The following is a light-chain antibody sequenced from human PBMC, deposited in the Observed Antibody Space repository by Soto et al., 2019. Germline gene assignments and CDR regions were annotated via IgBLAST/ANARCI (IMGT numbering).Light chain of an antibody. CDR1: QSFSSSY. J-gene: IGKJ1*01. V-gene: IGKV3-20*01. Sequence: EIVLTQSPGTLSLSPGERATLSCRASQSFSSSYLAWYQQKPGQAPRRLIYAASSRATGIPDRFSGSVSGTDFTLTITRLETEDFAVYYCQHYFDSPWGVGQGTKVEIK. CDR3: QHYFDSPWG. CDR2: AAS.